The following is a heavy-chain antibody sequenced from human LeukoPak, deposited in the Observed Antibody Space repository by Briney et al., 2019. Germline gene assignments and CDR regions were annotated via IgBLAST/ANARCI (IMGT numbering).Heavy chain of an antibody. Sequence: GGSLRLSXAASGFTFSSYGMHWVRQAPGKGLEWVAFIRYDGSNKYYADSVKGRFTISRDNSKNTLYLQMNSLRAEDTAVYYCAKDGIVGATTYYYYYMDVWGKGTTVTVSS. CDR3: AKDGIVGATTYYYYYMDV. V-gene: IGHV3-30*02. CDR2: IRYDGSNK. J-gene: IGHJ6*03. CDR1: GFTFSSYG. D-gene: IGHD1-26*01.